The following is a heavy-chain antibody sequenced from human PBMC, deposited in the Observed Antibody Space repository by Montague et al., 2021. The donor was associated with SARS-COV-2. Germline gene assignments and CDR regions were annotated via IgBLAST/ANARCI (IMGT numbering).Heavy chain of an antibody. D-gene: IGHD4-17*01. Sequence: SETLSLTCSVSGGSISSSSYFWGWIRQPPGKGLEWIGSIYYSGGTYSNSSLKSRVTISVDTSKNQFSLKLSSVTAADTAVYYCARHLNYRDYGGDDYWGQVTLVTVSS. V-gene: IGHV4-39*01. CDR3: ARHLNYRDYGGDDY. J-gene: IGHJ4*02. CDR2: IYYSGGT. CDR1: GGSISSSSYF.